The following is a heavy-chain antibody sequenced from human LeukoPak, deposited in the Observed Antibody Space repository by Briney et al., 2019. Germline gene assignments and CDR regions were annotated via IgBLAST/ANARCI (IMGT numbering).Heavy chain of an antibody. D-gene: IGHD6-13*01. CDR1: GYTLTELS. CDR3: ATDLIAAAGTPKDY. V-gene: IGHV1-24*01. J-gene: IGHJ4*02. Sequence: ASVKVSCKVSGYTLTELSMHWVRQAPGKGLEWMGGFDPEDGETIYAQKFQGRVTMTEDTSTDTAYMELSSPRSEDTAVYYCATDLIAAAGTPKDYWGQGTLVTVSS. CDR2: FDPEDGET.